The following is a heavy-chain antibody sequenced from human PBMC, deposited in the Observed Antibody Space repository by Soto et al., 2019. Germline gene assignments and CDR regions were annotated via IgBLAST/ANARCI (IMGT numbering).Heavy chain of an antibody. CDR1: GGSISSYY. D-gene: IGHD6-19*01. V-gene: IGHV4-59*01. CDR2: ISDSGST. J-gene: IGHJ6*02. CDR3: ARFAVAGYNPPYGTDV. Sequence: SETLSLTCTVSGGSISSYYWSWIRQPPGKGLEWIGFISDSGSTNHNPSLKSRATISVDTSKNQFSLTLRFVTAADTAVYYCARFAVAGYNPPYGTDVWGQGTTVTVSS.